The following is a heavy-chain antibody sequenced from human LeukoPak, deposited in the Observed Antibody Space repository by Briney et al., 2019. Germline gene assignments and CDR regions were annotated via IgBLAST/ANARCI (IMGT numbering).Heavy chain of an antibody. CDR2: IRYDGSNK. J-gene: IGHJ4*02. CDR3: AKDFQGHDSSGYGGDY. D-gene: IGHD3-22*01. Sequence: GGSLRLSCTPSGVTFSAYWMHWVRQAPGKGLEWVAFIRYDGSNKYYADSVKGRFTISRDNSKKRLYLQMNSLRAEDTGVYYCAKDFQGHDSSGYGGDYWGQGTLVTVSS. CDR1: GVTFSAYW. V-gene: IGHV3-30*02.